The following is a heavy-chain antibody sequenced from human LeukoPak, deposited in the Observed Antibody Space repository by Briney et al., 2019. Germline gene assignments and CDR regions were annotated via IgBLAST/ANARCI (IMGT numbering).Heavy chain of an antibody. V-gene: IGHV3-66*02. CDR2: IYSGGST. J-gene: IGHJ4*02. CDR3: ASTYQLLTAATHFDY. CDR1: GFTVSSNY. Sequence: PGGSLRLSCAASGFTVSSNYMSWVRPDPRKGLEWVSVIYSGGSTYYADSVKGRFTISRDNSKNTLYLQMNSLRAEDTAVYYCASTYQLLTAATHFDYWGQGTLVTVSS. D-gene: IGHD2-2*01.